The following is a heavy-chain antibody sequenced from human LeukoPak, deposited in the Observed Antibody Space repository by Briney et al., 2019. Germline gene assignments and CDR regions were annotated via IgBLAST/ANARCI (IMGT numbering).Heavy chain of an antibody. D-gene: IGHD5-12*01. CDR2: IYYSGST. Sequence: PSETLSLTCTVSGGSISSSSYYWGWLRQPPGKGLEWIGSIYYSGSTYYNPSLKSRVTISVDTSKNQFSLKLSSVTAADTAVYYCARGGYSGPEDYWGQGTLVTVSS. CDR1: GGSISSSSYY. CDR3: ARGGYSGPEDY. V-gene: IGHV4-39*01. J-gene: IGHJ4*02.